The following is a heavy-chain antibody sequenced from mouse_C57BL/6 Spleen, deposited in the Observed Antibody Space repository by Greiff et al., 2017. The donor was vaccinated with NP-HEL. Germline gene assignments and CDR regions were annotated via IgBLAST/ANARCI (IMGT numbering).Heavy chain of an antibody. V-gene: IGHV5-17*01. CDR3: ARRVFTTVVEGYAMDY. Sequence: EVQRVESGGGLVKPGGSLKLSCAASGFTFSDYGMHWVRQAPEKGLEWVAYISSGSSTIYYADTVKGRFTISRANATNTLFLQMTSLRSEDTAMYYCARRVFTTVVEGYAMDYWGQGTSVTVSS. CDR1: GFTFSDYG. J-gene: IGHJ4*01. D-gene: IGHD1-1*01. CDR2: ISSGSSTI.